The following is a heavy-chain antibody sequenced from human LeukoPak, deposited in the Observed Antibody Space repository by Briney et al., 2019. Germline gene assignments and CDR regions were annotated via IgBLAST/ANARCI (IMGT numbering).Heavy chain of an antibody. CDR3: ARDGVPSIAPGGHNYYYGMDV. Sequence: GGSLRLSCAASGFTVSSNYMSWVRQAPGKGLEWVSVIYTGGITYYADSVKGRFTISRDNSKNTLYLQMNSLRAEDTAVYYCARDGVPSIAPGGHNYYYGMDVWGQGTTVTVSS. V-gene: IGHV3-66*01. CDR1: GFTVSSNY. CDR2: IYTGGIT. J-gene: IGHJ6*02. D-gene: IGHD6-13*01.